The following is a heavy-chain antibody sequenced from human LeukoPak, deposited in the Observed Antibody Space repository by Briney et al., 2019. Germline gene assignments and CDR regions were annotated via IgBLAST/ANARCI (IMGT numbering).Heavy chain of an antibody. Sequence: GGSLRLSCAASGFTFSSFWMHWVRHAPGKGLVWVSRINADGKNTTYADSVKGRFTISRDNAKNTLYLQMSSLRAEDTAIYYCVYSGYDWTYYFDWWGQGPLVTVSS. D-gene: IGHD5-12*01. CDR2: INADGKNT. V-gene: IGHV3-74*01. J-gene: IGHJ4*02. CDR3: VYSGYDWTYYFDW. CDR1: GFTFSSFW.